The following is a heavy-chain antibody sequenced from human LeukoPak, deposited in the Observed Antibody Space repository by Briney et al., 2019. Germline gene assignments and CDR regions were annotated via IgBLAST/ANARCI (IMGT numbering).Heavy chain of an antibody. CDR2: ISSSSSYI. CDR1: GFTFSSYS. V-gene: IGHV3-21*01. J-gene: IGHJ3*02. CDR3: ARGSRGRGFAFDI. Sequence: PGGSLRLSCAASGFTFSSYSMNWARQAPGKGLEWVSSISSSSSYIYYADSVKGRFTISRDNAKNSLYLQMNSLRAEDTAVYYCARGSRGRGFAFDIWGQGTMVTVSS. D-gene: IGHD3-16*01.